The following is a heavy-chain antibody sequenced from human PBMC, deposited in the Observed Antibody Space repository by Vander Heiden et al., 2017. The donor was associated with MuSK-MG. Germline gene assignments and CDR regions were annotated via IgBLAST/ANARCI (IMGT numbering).Heavy chain of an antibody. Sequence: QVQLLQSGAEVKKPGASVKVSCKASGYTFTTYDINWVRQAPEQGPEWMGWMKPSSGSTGYSQKFQGRVTMTRDTSISTAYMVLSSLTSEDTAVYYCAKERTQGGSNAFDVWGQGTMVTVSS. CDR1: GYTFTTYD. CDR3: AKERTQGGSNAFDV. CDR2: MKPSSGST. J-gene: IGHJ3*01. D-gene: IGHD3-16*01. V-gene: IGHV1-8*01.